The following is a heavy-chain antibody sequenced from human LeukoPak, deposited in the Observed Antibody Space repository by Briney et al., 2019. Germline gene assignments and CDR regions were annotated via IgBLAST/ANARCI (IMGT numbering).Heavy chain of an antibody. CDR1: GGSIDSNS. D-gene: IGHD3-3*01. CDR2: IYYSGST. V-gene: IGHV4-59*08. J-gene: IGHJ4*02. CDR3: AGALYDFWSGYRNYFDY. Sequence: SETLSLTCTVSGGSIDSNSWTWIRQPPGKGLEWIGYIYYSGSTNHNPSLKSRVTLSVDTSKNQFYLKLTSVTAADTAVYYCAGALYDFWSGYRNYFDYWGQGTLVTVSS.